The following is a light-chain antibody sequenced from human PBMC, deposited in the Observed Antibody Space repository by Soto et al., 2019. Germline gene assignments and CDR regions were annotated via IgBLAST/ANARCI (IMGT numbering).Light chain of an antibody. CDR2: YDS. Sequence: SYELTQPPSVSVAPGKTARITCGGNNIGSKSVHRSQQKPGQAPVLVIYYDSDRPSGIPERFSGSNSGNTATLTISRVDEEDEADYYSQVCYRSIAPPVFGGGTKLTVL. J-gene: IGLJ2*01. CDR3: QVCYRSIAPPV. V-gene: IGLV3-21*04. CDR1: NIGSKS.